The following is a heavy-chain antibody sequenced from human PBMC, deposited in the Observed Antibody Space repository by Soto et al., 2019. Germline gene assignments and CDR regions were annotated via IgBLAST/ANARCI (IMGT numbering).Heavy chain of an antibody. CDR2: INTSGGGT. J-gene: IGHJ5*01. CDR1: GYAFTRYY. V-gene: IGHV1-46*01. D-gene: IGHD1-1*01. CDR3: ARGGSGTTDNWFDS. Sequence: ASVKVSCKASGYAFTRYYIHWVRQAPGQGLEWMGIINTSGGGTTYAQKFQARVTLTRDASTSTVYVQLSSLRSDDTAVYYCARGGSGTTDNWFDSWGQGTLVTVS.